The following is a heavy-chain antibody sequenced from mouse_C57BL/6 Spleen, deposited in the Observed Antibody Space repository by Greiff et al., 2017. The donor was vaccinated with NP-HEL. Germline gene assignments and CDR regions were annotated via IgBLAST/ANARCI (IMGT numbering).Heavy chain of an antibody. J-gene: IGHJ4*01. V-gene: IGHV1-50*01. D-gene: IGHD2-4*01. Sequence: QVQLKQPGAELVKPGASVKLSCKASGYTFTSYWMQWVKQRPGQGLEWIGEIDPSDSYTNYNQKFKGKATLTVDTSSSTAYMQLSSLTSEDSAVYYCARRDDYDVYYYAMDYWGQGTSVTVSS. CDR1: GYTFTSYW. CDR2: IDPSDSYT. CDR3: ARRDDYDVYYYAMDY.